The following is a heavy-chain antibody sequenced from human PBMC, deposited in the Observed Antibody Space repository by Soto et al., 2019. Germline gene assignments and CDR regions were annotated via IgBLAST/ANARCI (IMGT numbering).Heavy chain of an antibody. Sequence: SETLSLTGTVSGGSKSSYYWSWIRQPPGKGLEWIGYIYYCGSTNYSPALKSRVTISVDTSKNQFTLRLSAGTAADTALYYCARGTWIYSGYFDYWGQGTLVTVSS. J-gene: IGHJ4*02. V-gene: IGHV4-59*01. CDR3: ARGTWIYSGYFDY. D-gene: IGHD1-7*01. CDR1: GGSKSSYY. CDR2: IYYCGST.